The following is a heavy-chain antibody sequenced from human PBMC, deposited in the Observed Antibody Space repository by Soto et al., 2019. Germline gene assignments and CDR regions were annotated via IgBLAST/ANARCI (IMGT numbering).Heavy chain of an antibody. Sequence: EVQLVESGGGLVHPGRSLRLSCAASGFTFDDYAMHWVRQAPGKGLEWVSGISWNSGSIGYADSVKGRFTISRDNAKNSLYLQMNSLRAEDTALYYCAKDSNHLGLPAAMTPTGDYYGMDVWGQGTTVTVSS. CDR1: GFTFDDYA. V-gene: IGHV3-9*01. J-gene: IGHJ6*02. CDR2: ISWNSGSI. CDR3: AKDSNHLGLPAAMTPTGDYYGMDV. D-gene: IGHD2-2*01.